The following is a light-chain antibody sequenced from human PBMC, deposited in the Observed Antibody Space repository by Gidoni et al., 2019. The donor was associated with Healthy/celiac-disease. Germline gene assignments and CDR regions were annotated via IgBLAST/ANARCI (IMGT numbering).Light chain of an antibody. J-gene: IGKJ1*01. CDR1: QSVSSY. Sequence: EIVLTQSPGTLSLSPGDRATLSCRASQSVSSYLAWYQQKPGQAPRLLIYAASNRATGIPDRFSGSGSGTDFTLTISRLEPEDFAVYYCQQYLSFWTFGQGTKVEIK. V-gene: IGKV3-20*01. CDR2: AAS. CDR3: QQYLSFWT.